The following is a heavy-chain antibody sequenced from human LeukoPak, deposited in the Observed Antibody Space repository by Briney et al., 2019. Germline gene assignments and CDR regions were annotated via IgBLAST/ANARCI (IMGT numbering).Heavy chain of an antibody. J-gene: IGHJ4*02. D-gene: IGHD2-2*01. Sequence: SETLSLTCTVSGGSISSGDYYWSWIRQPPGKGLEWVGYIYYSGSTYYNPSLKSRVTISVDTSKNQFSLKLSSVTAADTAVYYCARGVVVVPAIGHPDYWAREPWSPSPQ. V-gene: IGHV4-30-4*08. CDR1: GGSISSGDYY. CDR2: IYYSGST. CDR3: ARGVVVVPAIGHPDY.